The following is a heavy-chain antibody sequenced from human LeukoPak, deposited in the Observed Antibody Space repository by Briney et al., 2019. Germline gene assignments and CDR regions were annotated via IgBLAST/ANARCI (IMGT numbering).Heavy chain of an antibody. CDR1: GDSVSINSAA. CDR2: TYQRSKWYN. V-gene: IGHV6-1*01. D-gene: IGHD6-19*01. Sequence: SQTLSLTCAISGDSVSINSAAWNWIGQSPSRGLEWLVRTYQRSKWYNDYAVSVKSRITINPDISKNQFSLQLNPVTPEDTAVYYCARSPSPYSSGWYFDYWGQGTLVTVSS. CDR3: ARSPSPYSSGWYFDY. J-gene: IGHJ4*02.